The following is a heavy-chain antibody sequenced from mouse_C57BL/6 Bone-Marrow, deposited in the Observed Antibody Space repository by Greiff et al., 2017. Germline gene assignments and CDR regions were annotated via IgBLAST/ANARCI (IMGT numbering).Heavy chain of an antibody. V-gene: IGHV1-64*01. Sequence: QVQLQQSGAELVKPGASVKLSCKASGYTFTNYWMHWVKQRPGQGLEWIGMMHPNGGSPDYNEKFKSEATLSVDKSSSTAYMQLSSLTSEDSAVYYCARRNDYWGQGTTLTVSS. CDR3: ARRNDY. CDR2: MHPNGGSP. CDR1: GYTFTNYW. J-gene: IGHJ2*01.